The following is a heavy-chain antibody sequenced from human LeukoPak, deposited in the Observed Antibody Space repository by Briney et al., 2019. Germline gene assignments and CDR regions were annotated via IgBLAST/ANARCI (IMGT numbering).Heavy chain of an antibody. D-gene: IGHD2-15*01. J-gene: IGHJ4*02. V-gene: IGHV3-30*18. CDR2: ISYDGSNK. CDR3: AKSGDGGYFDY. CDR1: GFTFSSYG. Sequence: PGGSLRLSCAASGFTFSSYGMHWVRQAPGKGLEWVAVISYDGSNKYYADSVKGRFTISRDNSKNTLYLQMNSLRAEDTAVYYCAKSGDGGYFDYWGQGTLVTVSS.